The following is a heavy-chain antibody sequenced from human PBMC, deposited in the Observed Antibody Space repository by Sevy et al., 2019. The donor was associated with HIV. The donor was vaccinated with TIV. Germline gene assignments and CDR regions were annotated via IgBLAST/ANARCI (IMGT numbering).Heavy chain of an antibody. J-gene: IGHJ4*02. D-gene: IGHD3-22*01. CDR2: ISGSGGST. Sequence: GGSLRLSCAASGFTFSSYAMSWVRQAPGKGLEWVSAISGSGGSTYYADSVKGRFTISRDNSKNTLYLQMNSLRAEDTAAYYCAKDRNIYDSSGYYNDYWGQGTLVTVSS. V-gene: IGHV3-23*01. CDR3: AKDRNIYDSSGYYNDY. CDR1: GFTFSSYA.